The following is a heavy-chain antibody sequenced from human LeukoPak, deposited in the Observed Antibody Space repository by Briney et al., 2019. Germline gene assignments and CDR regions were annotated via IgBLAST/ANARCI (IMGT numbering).Heavy chain of an antibody. Sequence: GRSLRLSCAASGFTFSSYGMHWVRQAPGKGLEWVAVIWYDGSNKYYADSVKGRFTISRDNSKNTLYLQMNSLRAEDTAVYYCAKDRADSSGYSHVRYFQHWGQGTLVTVSS. V-gene: IGHV3-33*06. CDR2: IWYDGSNK. CDR1: GFTFSSYG. CDR3: AKDRADSSGYSHVRYFQH. D-gene: IGHD3-22*01. J-gene: IGHJ1*01.